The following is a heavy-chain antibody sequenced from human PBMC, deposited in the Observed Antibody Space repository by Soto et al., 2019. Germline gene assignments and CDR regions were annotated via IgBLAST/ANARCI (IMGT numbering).Heavy chain of an antibody. CDR3: AHRSRDSYTFDI. CDR1: GFSLSTDRMA. CDR2: IYWDDDT. J-gene: IGHJ3*02. V-gene: IGHV2-5*02. D-gene: IGHD2-21*02. Sequence: QITLKESGPTLVKPTQTLTLTCTFSGFSLSTDRMAVGWIRQPPGKALEWLALIYWDDDTRYTPSLKSRVTITKDASKHQVVLTMTNMDPVDTATYYCAHRSRDSYTFDIWGQGTMVTVSS.